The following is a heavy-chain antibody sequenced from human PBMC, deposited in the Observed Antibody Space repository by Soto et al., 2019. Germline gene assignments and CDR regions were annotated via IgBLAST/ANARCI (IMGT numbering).Heavy chain of an antibody. CDR2: ISSGSTI. CDR3: ARDVVVRGVIVDY. J-gene: IGHJ4*02. CDR1: GFTFSTCN. Sequence: PGGSLRLSCAASGFTFSTCNMNWVRQAPGKGLEWVSYISSGSTIYYADSVKGRFTISRDNAKNTLYLQMNSLRAEDTAVYYCARDVVVRGVIVDYWGQGTLVTVSS. D-gene: IGHD3-10*01. V-gene: IGHV3-48*04.